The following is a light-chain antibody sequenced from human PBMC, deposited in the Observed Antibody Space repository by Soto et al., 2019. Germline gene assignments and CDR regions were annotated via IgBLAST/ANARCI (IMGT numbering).Light chain of an antibody. J-gene: IGLJ3*02. CDR2: GDN. V-gene: IGLV1-40*01. Sequence: QSVLTQPPSVSGAPGQRVTISCTGSSANIGAGHDVHWYQQIPGTAPKLLMYGDNNRPLGVPDRFSGSKSGTSASLAITGLRAEDEAYYYCQSYDSSLSGSVFGGGTKLTVL. CDR1: SANIGAGHD. CDR3: QSYDSSLSGSV.